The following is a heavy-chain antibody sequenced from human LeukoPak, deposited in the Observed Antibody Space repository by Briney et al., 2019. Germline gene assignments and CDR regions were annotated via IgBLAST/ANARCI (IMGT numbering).Heavy chain of an antibody. CDR1: GYIFTDYY. D-gene: IGHD3-22*01. CDR2: INPNSGGT. V-gene: IGHV1-2*02. Sequence: ASVKVSCKASGYIFTDYYIHWVRQVPGQGLEWMGWINPNSGGTNSAQKFQGRVTMTRDTSISTDYMELSRLRSDDTAVYYCARDNYYDSSGYHHWYFDLWGRGTLVTVSS. CDR3: ARDNYYDSSGYHHWYFDL. J-gene: IGHJ2*01.